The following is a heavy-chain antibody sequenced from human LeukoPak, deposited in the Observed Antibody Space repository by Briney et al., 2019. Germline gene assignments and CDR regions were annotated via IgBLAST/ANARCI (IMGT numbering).Heavy chain of an antibody. D-gene: IGHD4-17*01. CDR3: ARARTTRGFDY. CDR2: IWYDGSNK. Sequence: GGSLRLSCAASGFTFNSYGIHWVRQAPGKGLEWVAFIWYDGSNKYYADSAKGRFTISRDNSKNTLYLQMNSLRAEDTAVYYCARARTTRGFDYWGQGTLVTVSS. CDR1: GFTFNSYG. V-gene: IGHV3-33*01. J-gene: IGHJ4*02.